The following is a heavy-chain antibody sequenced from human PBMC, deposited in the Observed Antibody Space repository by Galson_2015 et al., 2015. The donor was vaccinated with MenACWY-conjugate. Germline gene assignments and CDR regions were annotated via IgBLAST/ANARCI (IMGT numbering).Heavy chain of an antibody. CDR1: GYSFTTYW. D-gene: IGHD2-2*01. V-gene: IGHV5-51*01. J-gene: IGHJ3*02. Sequence: QSGAEVKKPGESLKISCKGSGYSFTTYWIGWVRQMPGKGLEWMGIIYPSDSDTRYSPSFQGQVTISADKSISTAYLQWSSLKASDTAMYYCARLGRLYCSSARCYGGDAFDIWGQGTMVTVSS. CDR2: IYPSDSDT. CDR3: ARLGRLYCSSARCYGGDAFDI.